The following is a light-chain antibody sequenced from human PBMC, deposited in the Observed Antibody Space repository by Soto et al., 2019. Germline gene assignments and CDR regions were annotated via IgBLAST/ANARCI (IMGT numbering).Light chain of an antibody. CDR3: LRSFGGTKWV. V-gene: IGLV7-46*01. CDR1: SGDVTSGHY. CDR2: DTT. J-gene: IGLJ3*02. Sequence: QAVVTQEPSLTVSPGGTVTLTCGSISGDVTSGHYPYWFQQKPGHAPKTLIYDTTNKHSWTPARFSGSLLGGKAALTLSGAQAEDEADYYCLRSFGGTKWVFGRGTKLTVL.